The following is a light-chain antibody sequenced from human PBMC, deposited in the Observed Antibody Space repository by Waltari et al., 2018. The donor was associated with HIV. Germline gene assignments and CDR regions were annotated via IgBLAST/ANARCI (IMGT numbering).Light chain of an antibody. V-gene: IGLV2-14*01. Sequence: QSALTQPASVSGSPGQSITISCTGTRSYVGAYKYVSWYQQHPDKVPKLIIYEVINRPSGVSNRFSGSKSGNTASLTISGLQTEDEADYYCSSYTSAETVVFGVGTRVTVL. CDR3: SSYTSAETVV. CDR2: EVI. J-gene: IGLJ1*01. CDR1: RSYVGAYKY.